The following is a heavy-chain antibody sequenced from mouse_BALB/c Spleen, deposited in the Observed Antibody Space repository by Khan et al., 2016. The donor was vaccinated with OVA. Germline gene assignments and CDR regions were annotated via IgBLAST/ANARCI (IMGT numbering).Heavy chain of an antibody. Sequence: EVKLLESGPGLVKPSQSLSLTCTVTGYSITSDYAWNWIRQFPGNKLEWMGYISYSGRTSSNPSLKSRISITRDTSKNQFFLQLNSGTTEDTATYYGARSVTITTVVATDCDYWGQGTTLTVSS. J-gene: IGHJ2*01. CDR3: ARSVTITTVVATDCDY. D-gene: IGHD1-1*01. V-gene: IGHV3-2*02. CDR1: GYSITSDYA. CDR2: ISYSGRT.